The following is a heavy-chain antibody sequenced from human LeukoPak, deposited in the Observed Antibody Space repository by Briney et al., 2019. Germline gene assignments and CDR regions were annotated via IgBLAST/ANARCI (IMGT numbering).Heavy chain of an antibody. Sequence: SETLSLTCTVSGGSISSSSYYWGWISQPPGKGLEWIGSIYYSGSTYYNPSLKNRVPKSVDTSKNQFSLKLRSVTAADTAVYYCARVVQSTDSSGFYLPEYFQHWGQGTLVTVSS. CDR2: IYYSGST. V-gene: IGHV4-39*07. CDR1: GGSISSSSYY. CDR3: ARVVQSTDSSGFYLPEYFQH. D-gene: IGHD3-22*01. J-gene: IGHJ1*01.